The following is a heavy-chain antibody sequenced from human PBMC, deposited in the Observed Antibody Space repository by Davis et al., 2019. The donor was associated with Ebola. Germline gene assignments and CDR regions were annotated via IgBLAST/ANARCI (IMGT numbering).Heavy chain of an antibody. CDR3: ASWRVGFDY. V-gene: IGHV4-39*07. CDR2: IYYSGST. CDR1: GGSISSSSYY. J-gene: IGHJ4*02. D-gene: IGHD1-1*01. Sequence: PSETLSLTCTVSGGSISSSSYYWGWIRQPPGKGLEWIGSIYYSGSTNYNPSLKSRVTISVDTSKNQFSLKLSSVTAADTAVYYCASWRVGFDYWGQGTLVTVSS.